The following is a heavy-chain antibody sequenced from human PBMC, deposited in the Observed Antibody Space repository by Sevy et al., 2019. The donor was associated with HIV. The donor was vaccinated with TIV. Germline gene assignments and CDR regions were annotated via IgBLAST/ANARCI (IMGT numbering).Heavy chain of an antibody. J-gene: IGHJ6*02. CDR1: RFTFSGYG. Sequence: GGSLRLSCAASRFTFSGYGMHWVRQAPGKGLEWVAVISYDGSRRSYGDSVKGRFTISRDNSKDTLFLQMNSLGAEDTAVYYCAKDRGGYDNSGYYQSGEFFYSGMDVWGQGTTVTVSS. D-gene: IGHD3-22*01. CDR2: ISYDGSRR. V-gene: IGHV3-30*18. CDR3: AKDRGGYDNSGYYQSGEFFYSGMDV.